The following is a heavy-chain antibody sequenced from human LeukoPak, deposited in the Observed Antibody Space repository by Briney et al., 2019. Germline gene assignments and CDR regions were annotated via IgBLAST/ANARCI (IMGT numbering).Heavy chain of an antibody. J-gene: IGHJ4*02. Sequence: GGSLRLSCAASGFTFSTYAMHWVRQVPGKGLEWVAVISYDGSNKYYADSVKGRFTISRDNSKNTLYLQMNSLRGEDTGVYYCARDLESEPGQGPDYWGQGTLVTVSS. V-gene: IGHV3-30-3*01. D-gene: IGHD1-14*01. CDR1: GFTFSTYA. CDR3: ARDLESEPGQGPDY. CDR2: ISYDGSNK.